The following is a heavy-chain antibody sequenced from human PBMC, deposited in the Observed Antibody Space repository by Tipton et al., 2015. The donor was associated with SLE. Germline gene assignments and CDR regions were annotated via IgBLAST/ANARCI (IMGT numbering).Heavy chain of an antibody. CDR3: ARHASYYYGMDV. CDR1: GGSISSSSYY. V-gene: IGHV4-39*07. Sequence: SLTCTVSGGSISSSSYYWGWIRQPPGKGLEWIGSIYYSGSTYYNPSLKSRVTISVDTSKNQFSLKLSSVTAADTAVYYCARHASYYYGMDVWGQGTTVTVSS. J-gene: IGHJ6*02. CDR2: IYYSGST.